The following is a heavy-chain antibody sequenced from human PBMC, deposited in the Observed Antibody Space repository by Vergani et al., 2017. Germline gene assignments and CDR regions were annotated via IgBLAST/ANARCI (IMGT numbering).Heavy chain of an antibody. D-gene: IGHD4-23*01. J-gene: IGHJ5*02. CDR2: IKFPPGEI. CDR1: GFNFPSFT. Sequence: EAYLVQSGGGLVTPGGSLRLSCAASGFNFPSFTMNWVRQAPGRGLEWISSIKFPPGEIFYADSVKGRFTISRDKVKNVLFLQMENLRAADTGVYFCARESGASVEAPRHPEWCDPWGQGSLVTVSS. CDR3: ARESGASVEAPRHPEWCDP. V-gene: IGHV3-21*06.